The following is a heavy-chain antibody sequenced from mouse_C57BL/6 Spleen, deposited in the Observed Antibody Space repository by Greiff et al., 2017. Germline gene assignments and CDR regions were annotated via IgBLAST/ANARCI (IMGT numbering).Heavy chain of an antibody. CDR1: GYTFTDYE. Sequence: VKLLESGAELVRPGASVTLSCKASGYTFTDYEMHWVKQTPVHGLDWIGAIDPETGGTAYNQTFQGKAILTADKSSSTAYMARRSLTSEDSAVSYCTRWEFAYWGQGTPVTVSA. CDR3: TRWEFAY. D-gene: IGHD4-1*01. V-gene: IGHV1-15*01. CDR2: IDPETGGT. J-gene: IGHJ3*01.